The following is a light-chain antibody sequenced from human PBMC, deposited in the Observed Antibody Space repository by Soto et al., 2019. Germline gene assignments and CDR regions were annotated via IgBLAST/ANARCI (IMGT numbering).Light chain of an antibody. V-gene: IGKV1-27*01. Sequence: DIQLTQSPSSLSASVGDRVTITCRAIQGISNYLAWYQQKPGKVPKLLVYAASTLHSGVPSRFSGSGSGTDFALTISGLQPEDVATYYCQKFNSASITFGQGTRLEIK. CDR2: AAS. J-gene: IGKJ5*01. CDR3: QKFNSASIT. CDR1: QGISNY.